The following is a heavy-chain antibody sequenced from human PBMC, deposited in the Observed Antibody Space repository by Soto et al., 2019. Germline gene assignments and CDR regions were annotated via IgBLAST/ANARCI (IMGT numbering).Heavy chain of an antibody. D-gene: IGHD6-13*01. CDR3: ARDLQISAGGPRYFDD. CDR1: GFTFSSFA. J-gene: IGHJ4*02. Sequence: PGGSLRLSCAASGFTFSSFAMHWVRQSPGKALEWVAVISYDGSNKYYADSVKGRFTISRDNSKNTLYLQMDSLRAEDTAVYFCARDLQISAGGPRYFDDWGQGTVVPV. CDR2: ISYDGSNK. V-gene: IGHV3-30-3*01.